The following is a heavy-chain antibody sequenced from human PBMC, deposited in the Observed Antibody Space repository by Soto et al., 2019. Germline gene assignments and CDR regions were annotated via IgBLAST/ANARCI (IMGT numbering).Heavy chain of an antibody. V-gene: IGHV3-30*18. CDR1: GFTFSSYG. J-gene: IGHJ4*02. D-gene: IGHD4-4*01. CDR2: ISYDGSNK. CDR3: AKDLPLTTLDY. Sequence: VGSLRLSCAASGFTFSSYGMHWVRQAPGKGLEWVAVISYDGSNKYYADSVKGRFTISRDNSKNTLYLQMNSLRAEDTAVYYCAKDLPLTTLDYWGQGTLVTVSS.